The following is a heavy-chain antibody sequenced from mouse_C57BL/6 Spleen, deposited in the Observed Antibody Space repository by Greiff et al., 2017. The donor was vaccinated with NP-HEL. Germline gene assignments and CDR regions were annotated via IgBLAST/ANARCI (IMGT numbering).Heavy chain of an antibody. CDR1: GYTFTSYW. CDR2: IDPNSGGT. D-gene: IGHD2-4*01. CDR3: ARSGIYDYDGAYYFDY. Sequence: VQLQQSGAELVKPGASVKLSCKASGYTFTSYWMHWVKQRPGRGLEWIGRIDPNSGGTKYNEKFKSKATLTVDKPSSTAYMQLSSLTSEDSAVYYCARSGIYDYDGAYYFDYWGQGTTLTVSS. V-gene: IGHV1-72*01. J-gene: IGHJ2*01.